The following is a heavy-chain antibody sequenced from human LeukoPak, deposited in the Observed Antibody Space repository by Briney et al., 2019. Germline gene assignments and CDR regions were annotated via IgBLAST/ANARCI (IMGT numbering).Heavy chain of an antibody. J-gene: IGHJ3*02. CDR1: GFTFSDYY. CDR3: ARGGNGVFGI. CDR2: ISSGSSYT. V-gene: IGHV3-11*05. D-gene: IGHD5-12*01. Sequence: PGGSLRLSYSASGFTFSDYYMSWIRQAPGKGLEWVSCISSGSSYTDYADSVKGRFTISRDNAKNSLYLQMNSLRAEDTAVYYCARGGNGVFGIWGQGTMVTVSS.